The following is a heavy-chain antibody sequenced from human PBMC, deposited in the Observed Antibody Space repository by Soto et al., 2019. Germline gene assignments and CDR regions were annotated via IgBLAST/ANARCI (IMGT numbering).Heavy chain of an antibody. J-gene: IGHJ5*02. D-gene: IGHD6-13*01. CDR2: INHSGST. V-gene: IGHV4-34*01. Sequence: QVQLQQWGAGLLKPSETLSLTCAVYGGSFSGYYWSWIRQPPGKGLEWIGEINHSGSTNYNPSLKSRVTISVDTSKNQLSLKLSSVTAADTAVYYCARSAYSSSWSNWFDPWGQGTLVTVSS. CDR1: GGSFSGYY. CDR3: ARSAYSSSWSNWFDP.